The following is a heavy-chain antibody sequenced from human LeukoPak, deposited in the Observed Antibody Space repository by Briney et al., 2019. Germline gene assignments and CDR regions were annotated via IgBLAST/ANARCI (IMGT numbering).Heavy chain of an antibody. CDR2: ISSSGSTI. CDR3: AREFDFWSGYHDY. CDR1: GFTFSDYY. D-gene: IGHD3-3*01. J-gene: IGHJ4*02. V-gene: IGHV3-11*04. Sequence: GSLRLSCAASGFTFSDYYMRWIRQAPGKGLEGVSYISSSGSTIYYADSMKGRFTISRGNAKNSLYLQMNSLRAEDTAVYYCAREFDFWSGYHDYWGQGTLVTVSS.